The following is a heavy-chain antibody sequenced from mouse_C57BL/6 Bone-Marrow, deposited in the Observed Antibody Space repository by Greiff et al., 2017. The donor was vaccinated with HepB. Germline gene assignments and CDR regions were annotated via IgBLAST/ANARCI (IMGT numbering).Heavy chain of an antibody. CDR2: IDPENGDT. CDR1: GFNIKDDY. J-gene: IGHJ2*01. Sequence: VQLKQSGAELVRPGASVKLSCTASGFNIKDDYMHWVKQRPEQGLEWIGWIDPENGDTKYASKFQGKATITADTSSNTAYLQLSSLTSEDTAVYYCIIDGYSYCDYWGRGTTLTVSS. CDR3: IIDGYSYCDY. V-gene: IGHV14-4*01. D-gene: IGHD2-3*01.